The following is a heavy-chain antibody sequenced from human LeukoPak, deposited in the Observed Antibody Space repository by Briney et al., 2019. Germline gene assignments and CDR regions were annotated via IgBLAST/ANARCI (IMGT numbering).Heavy chain of an antibody. J-gene: IGHJ4*02. V-gene: IGHV3-21*01. Sequence: GGSLTLSCAASGFTFSSYSMNWVRQAPGKGLEWVSSISSSSSYIYYAPSVKGRFTIPRDNAKTSLYLQMTSLRAEDTAVYYCARGHSGTTTYFDYSGQGTLVTVSS. CDR3: ARGHSGTTTYFDY. CDR1: GFTFSSYS. D-gene: IGHD1-1*01. CDR2: ISSSSSYI.